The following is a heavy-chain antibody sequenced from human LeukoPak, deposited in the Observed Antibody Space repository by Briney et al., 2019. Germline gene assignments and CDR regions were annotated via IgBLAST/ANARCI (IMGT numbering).Heavy chain of an antibody. Sequence: GGSLRLSCAASGFSFSDAWMNWVRQAPGKGLEWVGHIRSKADGGTPDYIAPVKGRFTISRDDSKDTLYLQMNSLNTEDTAMYYCTTRSPARYCSDGACYSSADSWGQGTLVTVSS. J-gene: IGHJ4*02. CDR2: IRSKADGGTP. CDR3: TTRSPARYCSDGACYSSADS. V-gene: IGHV3-15*07. CDR1: GFSFSDAW. D-gene: IGHD2-15*01.